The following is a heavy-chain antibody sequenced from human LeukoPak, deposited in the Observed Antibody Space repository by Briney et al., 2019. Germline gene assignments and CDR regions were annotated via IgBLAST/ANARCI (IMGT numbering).Heavy chain of an antibody. CDR1: GGSFSGYY. J-gene: IGHJ4*02. D-gene: IGHD6-6*01. V-gene: IGHV4-34*01. CDR2: INHSGST. CDR3: ARGEYSSSEGYFDY. Sequence: NLSETLSLTCAVYGGSFSGYYWSWIRQPPGKGLEWIGEINHSGSTNYNPSLKSRVTISLDTSKNQFSLKLSSVTAADTTVYYCARGEYSSSEGYFDYWGQGTLVTVSS.